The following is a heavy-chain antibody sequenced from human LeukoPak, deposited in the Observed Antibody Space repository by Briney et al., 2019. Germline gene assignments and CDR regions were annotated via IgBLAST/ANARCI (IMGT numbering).Heavy chain of an antibody. D-gene: IGHD4-17*01. J-gene: IGHJ4*02. V-gene: IGHV3-7*05. CDR3: ARGTIYGDFNYCFDY. CDR1: GFTFSRYW. Sequence: PGGSLRLSCAASGFTFSRYWMSWVRQAPGKGLEWVANIKQDGSEKYYVDYVKGRFTISRDNARNSLYLQMNSLRAEDTAVYYCARGTIYGDFNYCFDYWGQGTLVTVSS. CDR2: IKQDGSEK.